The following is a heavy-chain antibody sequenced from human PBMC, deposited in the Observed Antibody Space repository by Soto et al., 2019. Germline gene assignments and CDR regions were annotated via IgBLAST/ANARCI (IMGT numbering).Heavy chain of an antibody. V-gene: IGHV3-30*18. CDR2: MSYDGSNE. CDR1: GFTFSHYA. CDR3: AKDVSHNFDY. Sequence: QVQLVESGGGVVQPGRSLRLSCAASGFTFSHYAMHWVRQAPGKGLEWVAIMSYDGSNEYYADSVKGRFTISRDNSKNTLYLQMNSLRAEDTAVYYCAKDVSHNFDYWGQGTLVTVSA. J-gene: IGHJ4*02.